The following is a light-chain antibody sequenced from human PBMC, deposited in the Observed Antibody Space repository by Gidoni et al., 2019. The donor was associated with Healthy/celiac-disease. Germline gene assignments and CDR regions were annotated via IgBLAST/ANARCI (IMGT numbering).Light chain of an antibody. J-gene: IGKJ4*01. Sequence: EIVLTQSPAPLSLSPGERATLSCRASQSVSSYLAWYQQKPGQAPRLLIYDASNRATGIPARFSGGGSGTDFTLTISSLEPEDFAVYYCQQRSNWLTFXGXTKVDVK. V-gene: IGKV3-11*01. CDR2: DAS. CDR3: QQRSNWLT. CDR1: QSVSSY.